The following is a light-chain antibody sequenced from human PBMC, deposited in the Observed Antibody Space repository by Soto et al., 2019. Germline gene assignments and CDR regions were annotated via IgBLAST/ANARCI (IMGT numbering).Light chain of an antibody. J-gene: IGKJ4*01. CDR3: QQYGSSPLT. CDR1: ESVSSSN. Sequence: EIVLTQSPGTLTLSPGERATLSCRASESVSSSNLAWYQQRPGQAPRLLIYAAASRATGVPDRFSGSGSGTDFTLTISRLGPEDFAVYFCQQYGSSPLTFGGGTKVDNK. CDR2: AAA. V-gene: IGKV3-20*01.